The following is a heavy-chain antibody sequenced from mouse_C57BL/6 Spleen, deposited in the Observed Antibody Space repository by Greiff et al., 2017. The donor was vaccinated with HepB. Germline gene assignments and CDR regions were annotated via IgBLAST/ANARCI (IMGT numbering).Heavy chain of an antibody. Sequence: VQLQQSGPELVKPGASVKISCKASGYTFTDYYMNWVKQSHGKSLEWIGDINPNNGGTSYNQKFKGKATLTVDKSSSTAYMELRSLTSEDSAVYYCARWLLQDWGQGTTLTVSS. CDR3: ARWLLQD. D-gene: IGHD2-3*01. V-gene: IGHV1-26*01. CDR1: GYTFTDYY. CDR2: INPNNGGT. J-gene: IGHJ2*01.